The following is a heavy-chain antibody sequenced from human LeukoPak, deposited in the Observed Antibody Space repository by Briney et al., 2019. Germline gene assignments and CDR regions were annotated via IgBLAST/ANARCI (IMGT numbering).Heavy chain of an antibody. CDR2: IYHSGST. V-gene: IGHV4-4*02. J-gene: IGHJ4*02. CDR3: ARASSDFDY. CDR1: GGSISSNNW. Sequence: PSETLSLTCAVSGGSISSNNWWSWVRQPPGKGLEWIGDIYHSGSTNYSPSPKSRVTISVDKSKNQFSLKLSSLTAADTAVYYCARASSDFDYWGQGTLVTVSS.